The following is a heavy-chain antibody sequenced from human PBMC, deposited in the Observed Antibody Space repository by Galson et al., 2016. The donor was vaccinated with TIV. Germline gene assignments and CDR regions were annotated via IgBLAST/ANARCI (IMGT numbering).Heavy chain of an antibody. CDR2: IDPSGGGT. CDR3: AVWASTYYFVL. CDR1: GYTFINYY. Sequence: SVKVSCKASGYTFINYYMHWVRQAPGQGLEWVGVIDPSGGGTTYAQKFQGRVAMTRDTSTNTVYMDLSSLTSDDTAVFYCAVWASTYYFVLWGQGTLITVSS. V-gene: IGHV1-46*01. D-gene: IGHD7-27*01. J-gene: IGHJ4*02.